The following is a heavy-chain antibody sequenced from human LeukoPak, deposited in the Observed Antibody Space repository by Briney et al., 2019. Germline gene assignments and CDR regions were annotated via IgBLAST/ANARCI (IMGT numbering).Heavy chain of an antibody. D-gene: IGHD4/OR15-4a*01. CDR1: GFNFITFA. CDR3: ATSKNANYYS. J-gene: IGHJ4*02. Sequence: ASVKVSCKASGFNFITFAVQWVRQTRGQRPEWIGWIVVGSGNTKYAQKFQERVTITRDLSTDKAYMELSSLRSEDAAMYYCATSKNANYYSWGQGTMVTVSS. V-gene: IGHV1-58*01. CDR2: IVVGSGNT.